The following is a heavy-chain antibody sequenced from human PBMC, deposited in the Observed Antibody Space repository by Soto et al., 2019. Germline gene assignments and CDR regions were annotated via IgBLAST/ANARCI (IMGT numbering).Heavy chain of an antibody. J-gene: IGHJ6*02. Sequence: SETLSLTCTVSGGSISSSSYYWGWIRQPPGKGLEWIGSIYYSGSTYYNPSLKSRVTISVDTSKNQFSLRLSSVTAADTAVYYCARTYYDILTGYPRDYYYYGMDVWGQGTTVTVSS. D-gene: IGHD3-9*01. CDR2: IYYSGST. CDR1: GGSISSSSYY. V-gene: IGHV4-39*01. CDR3: ARTYYDILTGYPRDYYYYGMDV.